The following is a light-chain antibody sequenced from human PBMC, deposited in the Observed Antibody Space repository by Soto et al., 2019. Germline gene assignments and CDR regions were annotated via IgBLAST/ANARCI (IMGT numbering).Light chain of an antibody. V-gene: IGKV3-20*01. Sequence: EIVLTQSPATLSLSPGERATLSCRASQGVSTYLAWYQQRPGQAPRLVIYGASSRATGIPDRFSGSGSGTDFTLTITRLEPEDFAMYYCQRYDSLRTFGQGTKVDI. J-gene: IGKJ1*01. CDR3: QRYDSLRT. CDR1: QGVSTY. CDR2: GAS.